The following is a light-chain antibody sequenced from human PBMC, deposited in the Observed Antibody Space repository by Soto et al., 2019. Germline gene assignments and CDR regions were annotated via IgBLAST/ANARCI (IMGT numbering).Light chain of an antibody. CDR3: QQSYITPRT. V-gene: IGKV1-39*01. Sequence: DIQMTQSPSTLPASVGDRVTITCRASQSISSYLNWYQQKPGKAPKLLINAASSLQSGVPSRFSGSGSGTEFTLTISALQPEDFATYFCQQSYITPRTFGQGTKVDIK. CDR2: AAS. J-gene: IGKJ1*01. CDR1: QSISSY.